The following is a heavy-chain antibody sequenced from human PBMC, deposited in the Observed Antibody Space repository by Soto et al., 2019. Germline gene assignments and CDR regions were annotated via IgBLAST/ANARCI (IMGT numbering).Heavy chain of an antibody. Sequence: ASVKVSCKASGYTFTSYGISWVRQAPGQGFEWMGWISAYNGNTNYAQKLQGRVTMTTDTSTSTAYMELRSLRSDDTAVYYCARGNYDFWSGYHYPFDYWGQGTLVTVSS. D-gene: IGHD3-3*01. V-gene: IGHV1-18*01. J-gene: IGHJ4*02. CDR1: GYTFTSYG. CDR2: ISAYNGNT. CDR3: ARGNYDFWSGYHYPFDY.